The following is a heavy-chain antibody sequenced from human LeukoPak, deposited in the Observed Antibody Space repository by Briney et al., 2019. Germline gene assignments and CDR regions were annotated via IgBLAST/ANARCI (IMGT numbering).Heavy chain of an antibody. D-gene: IGHD4/OR15-4a*01. V-gene: IGHV3-21*01. CDR2: ISSSSGSI. CDR1: GFAFSGYT. J-gene: IGHJ4*02. CDR3: ARFSANYAIFDY. Sequence: PGGSLRLSCAASGFAFSGYTMNWVRQAPGKGLEWVSSISSSSGSIYYADSVKGRFTISRDNAKNSLYLQMDSLRAEDTAVYHCARFSANYAIFDYWGQGILVTVSS.